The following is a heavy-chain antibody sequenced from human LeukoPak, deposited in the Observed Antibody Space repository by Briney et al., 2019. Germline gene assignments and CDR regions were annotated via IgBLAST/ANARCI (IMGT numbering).Heavy chain of an antibody. D-gene: IGHD1-1*01. CDR3: ARFTTTEPYYYCYMDV. CDR1: GGSISSYY. J-gene: IGHJ6*03. CDR2: FYTSGGT. V-gene: IGHV4-4*07. Sequence: PSETLSLTCIVSGGSISSYYWSWIRQPAGKGLEWIGHFYTSGGTNYNPSLKSRVTMSVDTSKNQFSLKLSSVTAADTAVYYCARFTTTEPYYYCYMDVWGKGTTVTISS.